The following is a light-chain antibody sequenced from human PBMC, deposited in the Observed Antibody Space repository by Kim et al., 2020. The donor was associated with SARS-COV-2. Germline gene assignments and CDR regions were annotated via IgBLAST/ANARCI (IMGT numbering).Light chain of an antibody. V-gene: IGKV3D-11*01. Sequence: SLSPGEGATLSCRASQAVGGFLAWYQQRPGQAPRLLIYDASNRATGIPARFSGSGSGTDFTLTISTLEPEDFAIYYCQRSSWPITFGQGTRLEIK. CDR2: DAS. CDR1: QAVGGF. J-gene: IGKJ5*01. CDR3: QRSSWPIT.